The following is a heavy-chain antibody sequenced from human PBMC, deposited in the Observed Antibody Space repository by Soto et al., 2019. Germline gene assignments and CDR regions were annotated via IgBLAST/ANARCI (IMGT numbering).Heavy chain of an antibody. Sequence: SETLSLTCTVSGGSISTYYWSWIRQPPGKGLEWIRYIYYSGSTSYNPSLKSRVTISVDTSKNQFSLKLRSVTAADTAVYYCASDRSSGWDQGYGMDVWGNGTTVTVSS. D-gene: IGHD6-19*01. CDR3: ASDRSSGWDQGYGMDV. CDR2: IYYSGST. CDR1: GGSISTYY. J-gene: IGHJ6*04. V-gene: IGHV4-59*01.